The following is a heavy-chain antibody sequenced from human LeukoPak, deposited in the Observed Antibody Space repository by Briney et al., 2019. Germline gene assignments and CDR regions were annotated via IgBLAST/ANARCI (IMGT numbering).Heavy chain of an antibody. Sequence: PSETLSLTCTVSGGSINNYYWSWIRQPPGKGLEWIGYIYYSGSTNYNSSLKGRVTISVDTSKNQFSLKLSSVTTADTAVYYCAKYYYGSGYNWFDPWGQGTLVTVSS. CDR1: GGSINNYY. J-gene: IGHJ5*02. CDR3: AKYYYGSGYNWFDP. V-gene: IGHV4-59*01. D-gene: IGHD3-10*01. CDR2: IYYSGST.